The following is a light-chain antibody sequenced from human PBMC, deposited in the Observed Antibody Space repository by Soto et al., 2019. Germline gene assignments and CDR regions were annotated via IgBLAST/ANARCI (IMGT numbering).Light chain of an antibody. CDR2: EVS. V-gene: IGLV2-14*01. CDR3: SSYTSSSTRV. Sequence: QSALTQPASVSGSPGQSITISCTGTSSDVGGYNYVSWYQQHPGKAPKLIIYEVSNRPSGVSNRFSGSKSGNTASLTISGLQAEDEADDYCSSYTSSSTRVFGTGTKLTVL. CDR1: SSDVGGYNY. J-gene: IGLJ1*01.